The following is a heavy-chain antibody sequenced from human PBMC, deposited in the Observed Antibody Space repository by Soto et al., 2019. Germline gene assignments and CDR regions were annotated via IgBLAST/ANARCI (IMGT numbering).Heavy chain of an antibody. Sequence: GASVKVSCKASGYTFTSYGISWVRQAPGQGLEWMGWISADNGNTNYAQKLQGRVTMTTDTSTSTAYMELRSLRADDTAVYYWARVPAYYDFWSGLFGMDVWGQGTTVTVSS. CDR1: GYTFTSYG. CDR2: ISADNGNT. D-gene: IGHD3-3*01. J-gene: IGHJ6*02. V-gene: IGHV1-18*04. CDR3: ARVPAYYDFWSGLFGMDV.